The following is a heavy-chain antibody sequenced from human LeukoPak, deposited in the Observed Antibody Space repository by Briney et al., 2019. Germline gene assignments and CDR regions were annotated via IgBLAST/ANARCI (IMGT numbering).Heavy chain of an antibody. CDR3: ARRGVARYSGSYYRIDAFDI. D-gene: IGHD1-26*01. V-gene: IGHV4-38-2*01. CDR1: GYSISSGYY. CDR2: IYHSGST. J-gene: IGHJ3*02. Sequence: PSETLSLTCAVSGYSISSGYYWGWIRQPPGKGLEWIGSIYHSGSTYYNPSLKSRVTISVDTSKNQFSLKLSSVTAADTAVYYFARRGVARYSGSYYRIDAFDIWGQGTMVTVSS.